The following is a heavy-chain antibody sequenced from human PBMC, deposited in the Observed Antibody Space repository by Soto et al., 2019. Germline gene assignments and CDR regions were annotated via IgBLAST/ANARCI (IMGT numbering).Heavy chain of an antibody. CDR1: GFTVSSNY. CDR3: ARPRITMPQKCYFDY. Sequence: GGSLSLSCAASGFTVSSNYMSWVRQAPGKGLEWVSVIYSGGSTYYADSVKGRFTISRDNSKNTLYLQMNILRAEDTDVDYCARPRITMPQKCYFDYWGQGTLVTVSS. J-gene: IGHJ4*02. V-gene: IGHV3-53*01. D-gene: IGHD3-10*01. CDR2: IYSGGST.